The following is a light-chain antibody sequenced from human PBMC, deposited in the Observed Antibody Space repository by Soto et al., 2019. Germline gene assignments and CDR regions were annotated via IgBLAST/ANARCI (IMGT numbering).Light chain of an antibody. V-gene: IGKV1-33*01. CDR1: QDISNH. CDR3: QQYGDLPLT. J-gene: IGKJ4*01. Sequence: DIQMTQSPYSLSASVGDRVTITCQARQDISNHLNWYQQKPGKAPKLLICDASSVEACFPSRFRGRGSGTHFTFTIHSLKADDSATYFCQQYGDLPLTFGGGTKV. CDR2: DAS.